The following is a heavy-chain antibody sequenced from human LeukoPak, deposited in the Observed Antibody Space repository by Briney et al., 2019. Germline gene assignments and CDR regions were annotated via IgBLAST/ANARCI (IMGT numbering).Heavy chain of an antibody. V-gene: IGHV3-53*01. D-gene: IGHD1-26*01. CDR3: ATEWELGPFDP. CDR1: GFTVSSNY. J-gene: IGHJ5*02. CDR2: IYSGGST. Sequence: GGSLRLSCAASGFTVSSNYMSWVRQAPGKGLEWVSVIYSGGSTYYADSVKGRFTISRDNSKNALYLQMNSLRAEDTAVYYCATEWELGPFDPWGQGTLVTVSS.